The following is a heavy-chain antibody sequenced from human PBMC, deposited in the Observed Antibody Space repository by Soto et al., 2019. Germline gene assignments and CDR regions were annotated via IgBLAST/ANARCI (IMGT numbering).Heavy chain of an antibody. CDR3: ARFPRRRAIDY. J-gene: IGHJ4*02. CDR2: IYYSGST. CDR1: GGSISSGGYY. Sequence: SETLSLTCTVSGGSISSGGYYWSWIRQHPGKGLEWIGYIYYSGSTYYNPSLKSRVTISLDTSKNQFSLKLSSVTAADTAVYYCARFPRRRAIDYWGQGTLVTVSS. V-gene: IGHV4-31*03.